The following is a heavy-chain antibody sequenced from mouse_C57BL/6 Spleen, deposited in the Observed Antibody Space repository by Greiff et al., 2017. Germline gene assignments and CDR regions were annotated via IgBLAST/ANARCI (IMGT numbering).Heavy chain of an antibody. CDR3: ARGNWDRYFDV. D-gene: IGHD4-1*01. Sequence: QVQLQQSGAELVRPGASVKLSCKASGYTFTDYYINWVKQRPGQGLEWIARIYPGSGNTYYNEKFKGKATLTAEKSSSTAYMQLSSLTSEDSAVYFCARGNWDRYFDVWGTGTTVTVSS. V-gene: IGHV1-76*01. CDR1: GYTFTDYY. J-gene: IGHJ1*03. CDR2: IYPGSGNT.